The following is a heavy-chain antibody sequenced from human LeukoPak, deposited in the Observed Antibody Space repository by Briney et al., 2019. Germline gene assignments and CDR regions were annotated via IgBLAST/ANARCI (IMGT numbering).Heavy chain of an antibody. CDR3: AGGPGAVVFTWFDP. CDR1: GGSISSGGYY. Sequence: SETLSLTCTVSGGSISSGGYYWSWIRQHPGKGLEWIGCIYYSGNTYYNPSLKSRLIISVDTSKNQFSLKLSSVTAADTAVYYCAGGPGAVVFTWFDPWGQGTLVTVSS. V-gene: IGHV4-31*03. CDR2: IYYSGNT. J-gene: IGHJ5*02. D-gene: IGHD2-8*02.